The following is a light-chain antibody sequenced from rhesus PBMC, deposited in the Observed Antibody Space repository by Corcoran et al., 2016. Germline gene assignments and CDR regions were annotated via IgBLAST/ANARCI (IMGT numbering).Light chain of an antibody. CDR2: AAS. J-gene: IGKJ2*01. Sequence: DIQMTQSPSSLSASVGDRVTVTCRASQGMNKELSWYQQKPGKAPTPRISAASRLQTGVSSRFSGSGSGTDFTLTLSSLQPEDVATYYCLQDYTTPYGFGQGTKVEIK. V-gene: IGKV1-94*01. CDR1: QGMNKE. CDR3: LQDYTTPYG.